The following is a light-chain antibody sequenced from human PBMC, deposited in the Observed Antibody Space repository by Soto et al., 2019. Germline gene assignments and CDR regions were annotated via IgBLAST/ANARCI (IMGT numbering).Light chain of an antibody. Sequence: DVQMTQSPSSLSASVGDRVTITCRASQDINSYLAWYQQKPGNAPKSLIYAASSLQTGVPSRVSGSESGTDFTLTISNLQPEESATYYCQQYNIYPLTFGGGTKVEIK. J-gene: IGKJ4*01. CDR1: QDINSY. CDR3: QQYNIYPLT. V-gene: IGKV1D-16*01. CDR2: AAS.